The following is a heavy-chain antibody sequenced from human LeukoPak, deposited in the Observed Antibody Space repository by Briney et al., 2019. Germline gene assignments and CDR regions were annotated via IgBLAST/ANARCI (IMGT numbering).Heavy chain of an antibody. V-gene: IGHV3-53*01. CDR1: GFTVSSNY. Sequence: GGSLRLSCVASGFTVSSNYMSWVRQAPGKGLEWVSVIYSAGNTYYADSVKGRFTISRHNSKNTLYLQMNSLRAEDTAVYYCAKDRRDYYGSGSLSDYWGQGTLVTVSS. CDR2: IYSAGNT. D-gene: IGHD3-10*01. CDR3: AKDRRDYYGSGSLSDY. J-gene: IGHJ4*02.